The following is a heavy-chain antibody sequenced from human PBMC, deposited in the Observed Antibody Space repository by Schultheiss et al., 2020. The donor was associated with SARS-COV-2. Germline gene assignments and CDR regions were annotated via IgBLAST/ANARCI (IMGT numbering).Heavy chain of an antibody. CDR1: GYSFTSYW. D-gene: IGHD3-10*01. CDR3: ASYGSGSYYNKYFDY. Sequence: GGSLRLSCKGSGYSFTSYWIGWVRQMPGKGLEWMGIIYPGDSDTRYSPSFQGQVTISADKSISTAYLQWSSLKASDTAMYYCASYGSGSYYNKYFDYWGQGTLVTVSS. J-gene: IGHJ4*02. V-gene: IGHV5-51*01. CDR2: IYPGDSDT.